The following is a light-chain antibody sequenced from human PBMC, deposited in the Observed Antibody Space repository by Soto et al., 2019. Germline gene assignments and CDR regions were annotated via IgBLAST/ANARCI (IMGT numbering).Light chain of an antibody. V-gene: IGLV1-40*01. Sequence: QSVLTQPPSVSGAPGQRVTLSCTGNSSNIGAGYDVYWYQQLPGTAPKLLIYGNSNRPSGVPDRFSGSKSDTSASLAITGLQADDEADDYYQSYDSILSGSVFGGGTKLTVL. J-gene: IGLJ3*02. CDR2: GNS. CDR1: SSNIGAGYD. CDR3: QSYDSILSGSV.